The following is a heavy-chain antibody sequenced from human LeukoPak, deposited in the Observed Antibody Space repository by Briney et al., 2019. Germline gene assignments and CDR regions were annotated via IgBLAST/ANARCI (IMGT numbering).Heavy chain of an antibody. V-gene: IGHV3-30*18. CDR3: VKGSGTNDYGMDT. J-gene: IGHJ6*02. Sequence: GRSLSLSCAASGFTFNRCGMHWLRPAPGKGLDWVAVIVYEGSHQYYTDPVKGRFTSYRDKSKNTVFLQMDSLRAEDTGVYYCVKGSGTNDYGMDTWGQGTTVSVPS. CDR2: IVYEGSHQ. CDR1: GFTFNRCG. D-gene: IGHD3-10*01.